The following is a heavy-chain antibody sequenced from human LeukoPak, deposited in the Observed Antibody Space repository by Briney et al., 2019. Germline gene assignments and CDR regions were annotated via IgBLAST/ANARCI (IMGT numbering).Heavy chain of an antibody. J-gene: IGHJ4*02. CDR1: GFSLSTSGMC. Sequence: SGPTLVNPTQTLTLTCTFSGFSLSTSGMCVSWIRQPPGKALEWLARIDWDDDKYYSTSLKTRLTISKDTSKNQVVLTMTNMDPVDRATYYCARSSYYYDSSGYPLDYWGQGTLVTVSS. CDR2: IDWDDDK. D-gene: IGHD3-22*01. V-gene: IGHV2-70*11. CDR3: ARSSYYYDSSGYPLDY.